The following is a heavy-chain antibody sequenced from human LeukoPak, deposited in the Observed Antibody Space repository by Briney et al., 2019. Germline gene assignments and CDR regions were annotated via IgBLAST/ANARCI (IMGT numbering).Heavy chain of an antibody. D-gene: IGHD3-9*01. CDR3: TTWNYDILTGYSI. CDR2: IKSKTHGGTT. V-gene: IGHV3-15*01. CDR1: GFTVSSNY. Sequence: GGSLRLSCAASGFTVSSNYMSWVRQAPGKGLEWVGRIKSKTHGGTTDYAAAVKGRFTISRDDSKSTLYLQMNSLKTEDTALYYCTTWNYDILTGYSIWGQGTLVTVSS. J-gene: IGHJ4*02.